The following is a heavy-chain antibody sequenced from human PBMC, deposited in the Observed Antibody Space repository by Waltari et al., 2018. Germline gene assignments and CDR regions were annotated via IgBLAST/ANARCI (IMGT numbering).Heavy chain of an antibody. CDR3: AHITAG. V-gene: IGHV4-34*01. CDR2: INHSGST. J-gene: IGHJ4*02. Sequence: QVQLQQWGAGLLKPLETLSLTCAVYGGSFGGYYWSWIRQPPEKGLEWIGEINHSGSTNYNPSLKSRVTISVDTSKNQFSLKLSSVTAADTAVYYCAHITAGWGQGTLVTVSS. D-gene: IGHD1-20*01. CDR1: GGSFGGYY.